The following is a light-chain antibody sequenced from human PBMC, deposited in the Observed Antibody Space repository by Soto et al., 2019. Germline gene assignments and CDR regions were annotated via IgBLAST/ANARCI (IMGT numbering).Light chain of an antibody. CDR2: RSN. V-gene: IGLV1-47*01. CDR1: SSNIGTND. CDR3: ASWDYSLSGVL. Sequence: QSVLTQPPSASGTPGQRVTISCSGSSSNIGTNDAFWYQQLPGTAPKLLIYRSNQRPSGVPDRFSGYKSGTSASLAISGLRSEDEAEYYCASWDYSLSGVLFGGGTKLTVL. J-gene: IGLJ2*01.